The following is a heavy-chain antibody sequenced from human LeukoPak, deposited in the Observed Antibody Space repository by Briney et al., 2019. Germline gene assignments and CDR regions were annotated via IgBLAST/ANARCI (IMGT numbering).Heavy chain of an antibody. D-gene: IGHD3-10*01. CDR1: GGSISSYY. CDR3: ARGKDYSVSGSLTGGYYLDY. J-gene: IGHJ4*02. Sequence: TSETLSLTCTVSGGSISSYYWSWIRQPPGQGLEWIAYLYYSGSTNYNPSLKSRVTMSADTSKNRFSLKLNSVTAADTAVYYCARGKDYSVSGSLTGGYYLDYWGRGTLVTVSS. CDR2: LYYSGST. V-gene: IGHV4-59*01.